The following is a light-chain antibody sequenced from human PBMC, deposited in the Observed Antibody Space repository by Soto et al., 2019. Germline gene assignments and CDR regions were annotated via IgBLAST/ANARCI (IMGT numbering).Light chain of an antibody. J-gene: IGKJ2*01. CDR2: LTS. CDR1: QSISTS. V-gene: IGKV1-39*01. CDR3: QQSFSTPYT. Sequence: DLQMTQSPSSLSASVGDRVTITCRASQSISTSLNWYQLRPGRAPKLLIYLTSTLHSGVPSRFSGSGSGTDFTLTISSLQREDFATYHCQQSFSTPYTFGQGTKLEIK.